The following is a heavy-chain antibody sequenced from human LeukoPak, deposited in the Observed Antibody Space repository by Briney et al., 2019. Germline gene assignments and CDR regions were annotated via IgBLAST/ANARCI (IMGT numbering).Heavy chain of an antibody. J-gene: IGHJ4*02. CDR2: IYYSGST. Sequence: SETLSLTCTVSGGSISSSSYYWGWIRQPPGKGLEWIGSIYYSGSTYYNPSLKSRVTISVDTSKNQFSLKLSSVTAADTAVYYCGRHPTGGGWDYFDYWGQGTLVTVSS. V-gene: IGHV4-39*01. CDR1: GGSISSSSYY. CDR3: GRHPTGGGWDYFDY. D-gene: IGHD1-26*01.